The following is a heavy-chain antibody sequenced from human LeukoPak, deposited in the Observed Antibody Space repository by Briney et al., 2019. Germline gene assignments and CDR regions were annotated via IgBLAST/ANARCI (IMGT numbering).Heavy chain of an antibody. Sequence: SETLSLTCTVSGGSISSGDYYWSWIRQPPGEGLEWIGYIYYSGSTYYNPSLKSRVTISVDTSKNQFSLKLSSVTAADTAVYYCARVFTSSSWYHYYYGMDVWGQGTTVTVSS. V-gene: IGHV4-30-4*01. CDR3: ARVFTSSSWYHYYYGMDV. CDR2: IYYSGST. J-gene: IGHJ6*02. D-gene: IGHD6-13*01. CDR1: GGSISSGDYY.